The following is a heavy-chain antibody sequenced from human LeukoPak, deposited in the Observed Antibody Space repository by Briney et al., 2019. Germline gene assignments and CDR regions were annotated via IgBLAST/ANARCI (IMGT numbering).Heavy chain of an antibody. Sequence: APVKVSCKASGYTFTSYGISWVRQAPGQGLECMGWISAYNGNTNYAQKLQGRVTMTTDTSTSTAYMELRSLRSEDTAVYYCARDNSVGDIAWWFDPWGQGTLVTVSS. D-gene: IGHD3-16*02. CDR2: ISAYNGNT. CDR1: GYTFTSYG. V-gene: IGHV1-18*01. CDR3: ARDNSVGDIAWWFDP. J-gene: IGHJ5*02.